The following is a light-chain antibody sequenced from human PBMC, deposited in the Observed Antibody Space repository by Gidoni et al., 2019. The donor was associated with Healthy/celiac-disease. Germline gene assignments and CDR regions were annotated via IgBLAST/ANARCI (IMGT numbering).Light chain of an antibody. Sequence: DIVMTQSPLSLPVTPGEPASISCRSSQSLLHSNGYNYLDWYLQKPGQSPQLLIYLGSNRASGVPDRFSGSGSGTDFTLKISRVEAEDVGVSYCMQALQTPLTFGGXTKVEIK. CDR1: QSLLHSNGYNY. CDR2: LGS. J-gene: IGKJ4*01. V-gene: IGKV2-28*01. CDR3: MQALQTPLT.